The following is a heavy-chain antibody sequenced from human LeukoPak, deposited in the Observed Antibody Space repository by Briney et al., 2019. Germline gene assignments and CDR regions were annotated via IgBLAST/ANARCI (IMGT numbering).Heavy chain of an antibody. Sequence: SETLSLTCTVSGGSMNNDYWSWVRQPPGKGLEGIGYLSYSGTTKYNPSFKSRVTISVDTSKNLFSLKLTSVTAADTAVYYCARDPFDWGQGTLVIVSS. J-gene: IGHJ4*02. CDR1: GGSMNNDY. CDR3: ARDPFD. CDR2: LSYSGTT. V-gene: IGHV4-59*01.